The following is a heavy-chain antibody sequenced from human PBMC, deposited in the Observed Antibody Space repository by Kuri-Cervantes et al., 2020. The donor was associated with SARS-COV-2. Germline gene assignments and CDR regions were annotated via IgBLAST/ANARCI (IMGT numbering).Heavy chain of an antibody. CDR2: ISYDGSNK. D-gene: IGHD6-6*01. CDR3: ARGRAARYFDY. CDR1: GFTFSSYS. V-gene: IGHV3-30*03. J-gene: IGHJ4*02. Sequence: LSLTCAASGFTFSSYSMNWVRQAPGEGLEWVAVISYDGSNKYYADSVKGRFTISRDNSKNTLYLQMNSLRAEDTAVYYCARGRAARYFDYWGQGTLVTVSS.